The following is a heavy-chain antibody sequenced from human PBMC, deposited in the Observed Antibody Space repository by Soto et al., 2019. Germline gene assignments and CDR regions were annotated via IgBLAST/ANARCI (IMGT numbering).Heavy chain of an antibody. Sequence: SETLSLTCTVSGGSISSYYWSWIRQPPGKGLEWIGYIYYSGSTNYNPSLKSRVTISVDTSKNQFSLKLSSVTAADTAVYYCARAGSGWYTGTNWFDPWGQGTRVTVSS. J-gene: IGHJ5*02. CDR3: ARAGSGWYTGTNWFDP. CDR1: GGSISSYY. V-gene: IGHV4-59*01. CDR2: IYYSGST. D-gene: IGHD6-19*01.